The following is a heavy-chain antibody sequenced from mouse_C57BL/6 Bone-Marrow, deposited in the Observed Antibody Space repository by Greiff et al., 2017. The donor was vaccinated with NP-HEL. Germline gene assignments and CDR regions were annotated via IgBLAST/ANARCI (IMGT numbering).Heavy chain of an antibody. CDR1: GYTFTDYY. V-gene: IGHV1-19*01. Sequence: EVQVVESGPVLVKPGASVKMSCKASGYTFTDYYMNWVKQSHGKSLEWIGVINPYNGGTSYNQKFKGKATLTVDKSSSTAYMELNSLTSEDSAVYYCAKGGFLDYWGQGTTLTVSS. CDR3: AKGGFLDY. CDR2: INPYNGGT. J-gene: IGHJ2*01.